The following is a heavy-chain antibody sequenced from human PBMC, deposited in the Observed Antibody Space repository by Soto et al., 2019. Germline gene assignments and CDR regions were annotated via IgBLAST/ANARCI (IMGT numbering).Heavy chain of an antibody. D-gene: IGHD3-16*01. CDR3: VRDHGGSTLKGAVAY. Sequence: EVQLVESGGGLVRPGGSLRLSCTDSGFTFSGYSMNWVRQAPGKGLEWVSSINSGSRYIYYADSVRGRVTISRDNEKTTLYMQMSRLRVEDTAVYYCVRDHGGSTLKGAVAYWGPGTLVTVSS. CDR2: INSGSRYI. J-gene: IGHJ4*02. CDR1: GFTFSGYS. V-gene: IGHV3-21*02.